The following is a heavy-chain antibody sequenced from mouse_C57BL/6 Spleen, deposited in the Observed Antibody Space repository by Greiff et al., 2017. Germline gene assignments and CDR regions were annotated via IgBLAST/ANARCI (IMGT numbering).Heavy chain of an antibody. V-gene: IGHV1-74*01. CDR1: GYTFTSYW. CDR2: IHPSDSNT. J-gene: IGHJ3*01. D-gene: IGHD2-12*01. Sequence: QVQLQQPGAELVKPGASVKVSCKASGYTFTSYWMHWVKQRPGQGLEWIGRIHPSDSNTNYNQKFKGKATLTVDKSSSTAYMQLSSLTAEDSAVYCCAINNYEEGGTWFAYWGQGTLVTVSA. CDR3: AINNYEEGGTWFAY.